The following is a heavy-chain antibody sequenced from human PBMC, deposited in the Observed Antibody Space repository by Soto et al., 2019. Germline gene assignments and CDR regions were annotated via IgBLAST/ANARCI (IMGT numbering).Heavy chain of an antibody. CDR2: IIPGFATA. J-gene: IGHJ6*02. Sequence: QVQLVQSGAEVKKPGSSVKVSCKASGGTFSSYVINWVRQAPGQGLEWMGGIIPGFATANYAQKFQGRVTITADESTRTAYMELSSLRSEDTAMYYCAEVDTVMVTYGLDVWGQGTTVTVSS. CDR1: GGTFSSYV. CDR3: AEVDTVMVTYGLDV. D-gene: IGHD5-18*01. V-gene: IGHV1-69*01.